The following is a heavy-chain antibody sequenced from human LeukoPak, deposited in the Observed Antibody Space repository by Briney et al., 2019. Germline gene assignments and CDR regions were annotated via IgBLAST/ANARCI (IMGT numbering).Heavy chain of an antibody. D-gene: IGHD3-10*01. V-gene: IGHV3-7*05. CDR3: VRDLYYWAAMDV. CDR1: GFTFSRYW. CDR2: IKQDGGEK. J-gene: IGHJ6*02. Sequence: GGSLRLSCAASGFTFSRYWMSWVRQAPGKGLEWVAYIKQDGGEKTYVDSVKGRFTISRDNAKNSLYLLLNSLRAEDTALYYCVRDLYYWAAMDVWGQGTTVTVS.